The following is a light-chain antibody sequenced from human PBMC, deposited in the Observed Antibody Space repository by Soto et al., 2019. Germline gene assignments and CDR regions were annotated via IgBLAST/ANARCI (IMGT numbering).Light chain of an antibody. CDR1: SRDVGGYNY. Sequence: QSPLPQPASVSGSPGHSITISCTGTSRDVGGYNYVSWYQQHPGKAPKPMIYEVSNRPSGVSNRFSGSKSGNTASLTISGLQAEDEADYYCSSYTSSSPYVFGTGTKVNVL. J-gene: IGLJ1*01. V-gene: IGLV2-14*01. CDR2: EVS. CDR3: SSYTSSSPYV.